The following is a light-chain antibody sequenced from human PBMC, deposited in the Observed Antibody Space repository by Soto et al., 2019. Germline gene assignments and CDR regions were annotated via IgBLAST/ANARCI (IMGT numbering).Light chain of an antibody. V-gene: IGLV2-14*03. CDR2: DVS. CDR1: SSVIGNYNY. CDR3: SSYTSSATYV. J-gene: IGLJ1*01. Sequence: QSALTQPASVSGSPGQSITISCTGTSSVIGNYNYVSWYQHHPGKAPKLIIYDVSNRPSGVSNRFSASKSGNTASLTISGLQAEDEADYYCSSYTSSATYVFGTGTKVTVL.